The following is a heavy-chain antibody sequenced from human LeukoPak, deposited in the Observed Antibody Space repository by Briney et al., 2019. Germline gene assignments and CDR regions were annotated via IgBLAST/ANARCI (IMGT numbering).Heavy chain of an antibody. CDR1: GYTFTGSY. V-gene: IGHV1-2*02. D-gene: IGHD3-10*01. Sequence: ASVKVSCKGSGYTFTGSYMHWVRQAPGQGLEWMGWINPNSGGTNYARKFRGRVTMTRDTSISTAYMELSRLRSDDTAIYYCARAFLWFGESFYDAYDIWGQGTMVTVSS. J-gene: IGHJ3*02. CDR3: ARAFLWFGESFYDAYDI. CDR2: INPNSGGT.